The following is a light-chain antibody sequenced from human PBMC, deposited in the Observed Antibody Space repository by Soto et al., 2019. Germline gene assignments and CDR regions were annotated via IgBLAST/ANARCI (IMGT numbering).Light chain of an antibody. CDR1: SSDVGGYNY. CDR3: SSYTSSSTLFV. Sequence: QSAPTQPASVSGSPAQSITISCTGTSSDVGGYNYVSWYQQHPGKAPKLMIYEVSNRPSGVSNRFSGSKSGNTASLTISGLQAEGEADYYCSSYTSSSTLFVFGTETKVTVL. CDR2: EVS. J-gene: IGLJ1*01. V-gene: IGLV2-14*01.